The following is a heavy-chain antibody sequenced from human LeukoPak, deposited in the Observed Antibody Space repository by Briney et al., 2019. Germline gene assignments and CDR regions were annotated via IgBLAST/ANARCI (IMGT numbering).Heavy chain of an antibody. J-gene: IGHJ4*02. V-gene: IGHV4-61*02. D-gene: IGHD3-10*01. Sequence: ASETLSLTCIVSGGSISRGSYYWSWIRQPAGKGLEWMGRIYNSGSTNYNPSLKSRVSISTDMSKNQVSLTLNSVTAADTAVYYCARQTFGVLYFDSWGQGTLVIVSS. CDR1: GGSISRGSYY. CDR2: IYNSGST. CDR3: ARQTFGVLYFDS.